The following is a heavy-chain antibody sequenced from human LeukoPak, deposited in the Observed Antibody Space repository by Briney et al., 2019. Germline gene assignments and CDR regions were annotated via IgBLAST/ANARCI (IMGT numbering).Heavy chain of an antibody. D-gene: IGHD3-22*01. CDR3: ARVSDDSSGYYSEPFDY. J-gene: IGHJ4*02. CDR1: GFTFSSYA. V-gene: IGHV3-30-3*01. Sequence: PGGSLRLSCAASGFTFSSYAMHWVRQAPGKGLEWVAVISYDGSNKYYADSVKGRFTISRDNSKNTLYLQMNSLRAEDTAVYYCARVSDDSSGYYSEPFDYGGQGTLVTVYS. CDR2: ISYDGSNK.